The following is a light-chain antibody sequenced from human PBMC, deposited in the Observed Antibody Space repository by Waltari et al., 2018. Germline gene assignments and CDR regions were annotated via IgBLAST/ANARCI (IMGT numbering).Light chain of an antibody. J-gene: IGLJ3*02. V-gene: IGLV3-21*04. CDR1: KIGSKS. Sequence: SSALSQSPSVSVAPGETARITCGGNKIGSKSGHWYQQKPGQAPVLVIYYDSDRPSGIPERFSGSNSGNAATLTITRVEAGDAADYYCQVWDSNSDHFWMFGGGTKLTVL. CDR2: YDS. CDR3: QVWDSNSDHFWM.